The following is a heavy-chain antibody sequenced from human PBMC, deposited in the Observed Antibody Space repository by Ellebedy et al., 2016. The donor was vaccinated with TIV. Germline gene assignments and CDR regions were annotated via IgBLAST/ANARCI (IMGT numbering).Heavy chain of an antibody. Sequence: GGSLRLXXAASGFIVSATYMSWVRQAPGKGLEWVSIIYPDDRTFYAGFARGRFSISRDKSKNTLYLQMNSLRADDTAVYYCARDSGFGVDIPYWGQGTPVTVSS. CDR2: IYPDDRT. V-gene: IGHV3-53*01. J-gene: IGHJ4*02. CDR1: GFIVSATY. CDR3: ARDSGFGVDIPY. D-gene: IGHD3-3*01.